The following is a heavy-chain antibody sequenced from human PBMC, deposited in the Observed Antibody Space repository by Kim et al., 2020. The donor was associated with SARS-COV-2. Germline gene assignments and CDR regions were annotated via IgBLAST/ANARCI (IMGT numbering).Heavy chain of an antibody. J-gene: IGHJ4*02. D-gene: IGHD2-2*02. CDR3: ARDRTISALSWSFAY. V-gene: IGHV1-2*02. Sequence: ASVKVSCKAIGYTFSDYYIHWVRQAPGQRLEWMGWINPKSGDTNYAQKFQGRVTMTRDTSITTAYMELSRLRSDDSAVYHCARDRTISALSWSFAYWGQGTLVSISS. CDR1: GYTFSDYY. CDR2: INPKSGDT.